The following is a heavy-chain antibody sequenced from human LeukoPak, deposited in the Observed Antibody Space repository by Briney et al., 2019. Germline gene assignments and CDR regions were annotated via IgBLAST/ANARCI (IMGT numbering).Heavy chain of an antibody. CDR3: ARDRTYDDIVTGYSPYWYFNL. J-gene: IGHJ2*01. Sequence: GSLRLSCAASGVTFSNYAMNWIRQSPGKGLEWIGSIFHSGKTYYNPSFKSRVIMSVDTSKNQFSVDLNSVTAADTAVYYCARDRTYDDIVTGYSPYWYFNLWGRGTLVTVSS. CDR2: IFHSGKT. D-gene: IGHD3-9*01. V-gene: IGHV4-39*07. CDR1: GVTFSNYA.